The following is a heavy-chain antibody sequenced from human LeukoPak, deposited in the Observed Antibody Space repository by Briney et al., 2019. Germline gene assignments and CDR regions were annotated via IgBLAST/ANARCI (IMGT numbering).Heavy chain of an antibody. CDR3: ARERYSSGWYGKYYFDY. V-gene: IGHV1-2*02. J-gene: IGHJ4*02. CDR2: INPNSGGT. CDR1: GYTFTGYY. Sequence: GASVKVSCKASGYTFTGYYMHWVRQALGQGLEWMGWINPNSGGTNYAQKFQGRVTMTRDTSISTAYMELSRLRSDDTAVYYCARERYSSGWYGKYYFDYWGQGTLVTVSS. D-gene: IGHD6-19*01.